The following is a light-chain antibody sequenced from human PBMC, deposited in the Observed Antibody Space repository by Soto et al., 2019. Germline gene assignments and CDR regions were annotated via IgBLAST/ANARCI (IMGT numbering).Light chain of an antibody. CDR2: GAS. V-gene: IGKV3-15*01. J-gene: IGKJ2*01. CDR1: QSVNRT. CDR3: QQYFNGYT. Sequence: EMVMTQSPATLSVWPGERATLSCRASQSVNRTLAWHQQKSCQAPRVLIYGASTRAAGVPARFSGSGSGKECTLTISSLQSEDVAVYYCQQYFNGYTFGQGTKLEIK.